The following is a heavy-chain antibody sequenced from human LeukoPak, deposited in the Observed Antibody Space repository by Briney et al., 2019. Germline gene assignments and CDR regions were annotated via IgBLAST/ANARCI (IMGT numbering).Heavy chain of an antibody. V-gene: IGHV3-48*02. D-gene: IGHD4-11*01. CDR1: GFTLSTYS. J-gene: IGHJ4*02. CDR2: ISGSSETI. CDR3: ARTPPTAGLTTIGVGSDY. Sequence: AGGSLRLSCAASGFTLSTYSMNWVRQAPGKGLEWVSYISGSSETIYYADSVKGRFTIPRDNAKNSLYLQMNSLRDEDTAVYYCARTPPTAGLTTIGVGSDYWGQGTLVTVSS.